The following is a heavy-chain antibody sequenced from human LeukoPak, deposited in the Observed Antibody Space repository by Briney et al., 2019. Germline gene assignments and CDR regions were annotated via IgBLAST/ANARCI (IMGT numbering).Heavy chain of an antibody. V-gene: IGHV4-30-2*01. Sequence: PSETLSLTCAVSGGSIGSGGYSWSWIRQPPGKGLEWIGYIYHSGSTYYNPSLKSRVTISVDRSKNQFSLKLSSVTAADTAVYYCARAFPQLYYFDYWGQGTLVTVSS. CDR3: ARAFPQLYYFDY. CDR2: IYHSGST. J-gene: IGHJ4*02. CDR1: GGSIGSGGYS. D-gene: IGHD5-18*01.